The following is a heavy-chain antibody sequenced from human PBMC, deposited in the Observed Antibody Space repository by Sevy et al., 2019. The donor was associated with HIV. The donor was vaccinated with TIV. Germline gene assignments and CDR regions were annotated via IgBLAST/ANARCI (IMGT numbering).Heavy chain of an antibody. Sequence: GGSLRLSCAASGFAFYEYSMSWIRQAPGKGLEWVATLSFGCGKINYADSVKGRFTIPRDKSKNSFYLQMDNLRVEDTALYYCAREGCSRPHDYWGQGTRVTVSS. CDR1: GFAFYEYS. V-gene: IGHV3-23*01. J-gene: IGHJ4*02. CDR2: LSFGCGKI. CDR3: AREGCSRPHDY. D-gene: IGHD2-8*01.